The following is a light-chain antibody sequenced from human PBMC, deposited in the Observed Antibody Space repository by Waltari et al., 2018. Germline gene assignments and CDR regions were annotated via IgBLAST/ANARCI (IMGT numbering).Light chain of an antibody. Sequence: EIVLTQSPGTLSLSPGEGATLSCRASQSVNRYLAWYQQKPGQPPRLLIYDASNRATGIPDRFSRSGSGADFTLTISRLEPEDSAIYYCQQRRNWPLTFGGGTKVEIK. CDR2: DAS. V-gene: IGKV3-11*01. CDR1: QSVNRY. CDR3: QQRRNWPLT. J-gene: IGKJ4*01.